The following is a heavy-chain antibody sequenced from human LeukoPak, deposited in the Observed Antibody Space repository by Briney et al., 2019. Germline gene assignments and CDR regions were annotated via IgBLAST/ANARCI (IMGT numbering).Heavy chain of an antibody. D-gene: IGHD5-24*01. Sequence: SETLSLTCTVSGGSISSHYWSWIRQPPGKGLEWIGYIYYSGSTNYNPSLKSRVTISVDTSKNQFSLKLSSVTAADTAVYYCAREGDGYNRYWGQGTLVTV. CDR1: GGSISSHY. CDR3: AREGDGYNRY. V-gene: IGHV4-59*11. J-gene: IGHJ4*02. CDR2: IYYSGST.